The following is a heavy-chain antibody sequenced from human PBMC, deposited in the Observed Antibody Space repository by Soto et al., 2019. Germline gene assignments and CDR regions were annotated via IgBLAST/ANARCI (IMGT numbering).Heavy chain of an antibody. CDR1: GFTFDDYA. CDR3: AKDFHTNMALMDV. D-gene: IGHD3-10*01. Sequence: EVQLVESGGDLVQPGGSLRLSCAASGFTFDDYAMHWVRQVPRKGLEWVSGINWDSDTIAYAASVRGRFTSSRDNAKITLYLQMNSLRPEDTALYYCAKDFHTNMALMDVWGKGTTVTVSS. V-gene: IGHV3-9*01. CDR2: INWDSDTI. J-gene: IGHJ6*03.